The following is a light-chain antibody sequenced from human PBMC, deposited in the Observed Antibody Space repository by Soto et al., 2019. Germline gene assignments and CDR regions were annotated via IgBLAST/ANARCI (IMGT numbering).Light chain of an antibody. CDR1: QSVRSSY. V-gene: IGKV3-20*01. J-gene: IGKJ4*01. CDR3: QHYGSDTLKLT. CDR2: GAS. Sequence: EIVLTQSPGTLSLSPGERATLSCRASQSVRSSYVAWYQQKPGQAPRLLIYGASSRATAIPDRFSGSGSGTDFSLTISRLEHEDFAVYYCQHYGSDTLKLTFGGGTKVEIK.